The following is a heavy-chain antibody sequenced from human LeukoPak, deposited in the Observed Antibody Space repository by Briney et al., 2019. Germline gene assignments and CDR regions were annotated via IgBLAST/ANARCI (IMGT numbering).Heavy chain of an antibody. J-gene: IGHJ6*03. CDR3: ASNNYVASYYYMDV. CDR1: GGSISSYY. V-gene: IGHV4-59*01. CDR2: IYYSGST. Sequence: SETLSLTCTVSGGSISSYYWSWIRQPSGKGLEWIGYIYYSGSTNYNPSLKSRVTISVDTSKNQFSLKLSSVTAADTAVYYCASNNYVASYYYMDVWGKGTTVTVSS. D-gene: IGHD4-11*01.